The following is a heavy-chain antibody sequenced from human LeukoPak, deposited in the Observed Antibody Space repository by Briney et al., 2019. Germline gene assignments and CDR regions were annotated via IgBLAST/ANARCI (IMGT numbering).Heavy chain of an antibody. D-gene: IGHD6-19*01. Sequence: AGYLRCYGAASGLTLRTKRMHRLGQAPGKGLGWGAVISYDGSINYYADSVEGRFTISRDNSKRTLYLQVNSLRAGDTAVYYCAMLPGIAVAGTDYWSQGTLVT. V-gene: IGHV3-30*03. J-gene: IGHJ4*02. CDR3: AMLPGIAVAGTDY. CDR2: ISYDGSIN. CDR1: GLTLRTKR.